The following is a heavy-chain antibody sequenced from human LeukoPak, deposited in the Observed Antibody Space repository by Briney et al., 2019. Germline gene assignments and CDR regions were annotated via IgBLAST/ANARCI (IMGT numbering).Heavy chain of an antibody. V-gene: IGHV3-30-3*01. CDR2: ISYDGSNK. J-gene: IGHJ3*02. CDR3: ARDYPGSYYYDSSGYPGAFDI. D-gene: IGHD3-22*01. CDR1: GFTFSSYA. Sequence: GGSLRLSCAASGFTFSSYAMHWVRQAPGKGLEWVTVISYDGSNKYYADSVKGRFTISRDNSKNTLYLRMNSLRAEDTAVYYCARDYPGSYYYDSSGYPGAFDIWGQGTMVTVSS.